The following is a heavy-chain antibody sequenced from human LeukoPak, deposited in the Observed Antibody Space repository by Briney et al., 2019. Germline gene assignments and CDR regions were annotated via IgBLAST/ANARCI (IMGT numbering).Heavy chain of an antibody. CDR3: ARDTDGYSYGLNYFDY. D-gene: IGHD5-18*01. CDR2: ISSASTYI. Sequence: GGSLRLSCVASGFTFSTHTMNWVRQAPGKGLEWVSSISSASTYIYSADSVGGRFTISRDNAKNSLYLQMNSLRAEDTAVYYCARDTDGYSYGLNYFDYWGQGTLVTVSS. CDR1: GFTFSTHT. J-gene: IGHJ4*02. V-gene: IGHV3-21*01.